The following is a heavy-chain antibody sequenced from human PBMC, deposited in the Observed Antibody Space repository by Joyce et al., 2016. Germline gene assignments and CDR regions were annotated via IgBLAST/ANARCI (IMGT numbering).Heavy chain of an antibody. CDR2: ISSSSYT. Sequence: VSSISSSSYTYYADSLKGRFTISRDNAKNSLFLQMNSLRAEDTAVYYCARRNYYGSGSSSTSGYFFYYYAMDVWGQGTTVTVSS. D-gene: IGHD3-10*01. V-gene: IGHV3-69-1*01. J-gene: IGHJ6*02. CDR3: ARRNYYGSGSSSTSGYFFYYYAMDV.